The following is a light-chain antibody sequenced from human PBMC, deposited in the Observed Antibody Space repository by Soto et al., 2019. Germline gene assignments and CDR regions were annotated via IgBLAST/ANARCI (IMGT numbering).Light chain of an antibody. CDR2: YVN. J-gene: IGLJ2*01. CDR3: SSYTSISTLV. Sequence: QSVLTQPASVSGSPGQSITLSCTGTSSDVGGYNYVSWYQQHPGKAPKLMIYYVNNRPSGVSSRFSGSKSGNTASLTISGLQAEDEADYYCSSYTSISTLVFGGGTKLTVL. V-gene: IGLV2-14*03. CDR1: SSDVGGYNY.